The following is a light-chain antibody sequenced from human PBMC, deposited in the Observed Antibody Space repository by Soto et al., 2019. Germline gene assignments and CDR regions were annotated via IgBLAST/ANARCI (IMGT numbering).Light chain of an antibody. CDR1: NSDIGGYNY. CDR2: DVS. J-gene: IGLJ3*02. V-gene: IGLV2-14*03. CDR3: SSYTSTSTPWV. Sequence: QSALTQPASVSGSPGQSITISCTGTNSDIGGYNYVSWYQHHPGKAPKLMIYDVSNRPSGVSNRFSGSKSGNTASLTLSGLHTEDEADYYCSSYTSTSTPWVFGGGTKVTVL.